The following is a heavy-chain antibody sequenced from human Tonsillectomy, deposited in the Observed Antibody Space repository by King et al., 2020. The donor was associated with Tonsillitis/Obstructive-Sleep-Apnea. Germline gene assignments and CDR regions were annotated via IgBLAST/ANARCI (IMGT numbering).Heavy chain of an antibody. Sequence: QLVQSGSELKKPGASVKVSCKAAGYTFTSYAMNWVRQAPGQGLEWMGWINTNTGNPTYAQDFTGRFVFSLDTSVSTASLQISNLKAEDTAVYYCARTTLYYDIFVRENDYWGQGTLVTVSS. CDR3: ARTTLYYDIFVRENDY. CDR1: GYTFTSYA. CDR2: INTNTGNP. D-gene: IGHD3-9*01. J-gene: IGHJ4*02. V-gene: IGHV7-4-1*02.